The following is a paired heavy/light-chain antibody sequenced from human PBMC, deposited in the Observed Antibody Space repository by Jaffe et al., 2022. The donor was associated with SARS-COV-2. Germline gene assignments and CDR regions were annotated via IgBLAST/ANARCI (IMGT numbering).Light chain of an antibody. Sequence: QLVLTQSPSVSASLGASVKLTCTLSSGHSRYAITWHQQRPEKGPRYLMMIDSDGSHSKGDGIPDRFSGSSSGAERYLTISSLQSEDEADYYCQTWGTGTSRVFGGGTKLTVL. CDR1: SGHSRYA. J-gene: IGLJ3*02. V-gene: IGLV4-69*01. CDR2: IDSDGSH. CDR3: QTWGTGTSRV.
Heavy chain of an antibody. J-gene: IGHJ4*02. CDR2: VNPNSGDT. V-gene: IGHV1-8*01. Sequence: QVQLVQSGAEVKKPGASVKVSCKASGFTFASYEINWVRQATGQGLEWMGWVNPNSGDTVYAQKFQGRVTMTRDTSISTAYMELSSLRSEDTAVYYCARVRAALFDYWGQGTLVTVSS. CDR3: ARVRAALFDY. D-gene: IGHD2-15*01. CDR1: GFTFASYE.